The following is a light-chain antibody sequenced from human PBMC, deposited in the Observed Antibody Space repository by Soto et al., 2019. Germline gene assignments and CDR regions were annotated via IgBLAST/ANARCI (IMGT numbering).Light chain of an antibody. CDR2: GAS. V-gene: IGKV3-20*01. Sequence: DIVLTQSPGTLSLSPGEIATLSCRASQSVSSSYLAWYQQKPGQAPRLLIYGASSRTTGIPDRFSGSGSGTDFTLTISRLEPEDFAVYYCQEYGSSRWTFGHGTKVEVK. J-gene: IGKJ1*01. CDR1: QSVSSSY. CDR3: QEYGSSRWT.